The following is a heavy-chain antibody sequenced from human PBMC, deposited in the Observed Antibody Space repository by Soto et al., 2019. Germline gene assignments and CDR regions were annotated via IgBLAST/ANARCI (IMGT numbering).Heavy chain of an antibody. Sequence: SVKVSCKASGYTFTSYAMHWVRQAPGQRLEWMGWINAGNGNTRYSQKFQGRVTITRDTSASTAYMELSSLRSEDTAVYYCATAIADDAFDIWGRGTMVTVSS. CDR3: ATAIADDAFDI. CDR1: GYTFTSYA. J-gene: IGHJ3*02. CDR2: INAGNGNT. V-gene: IGHV1-3*01. D-gene: IGHD2-2*01.